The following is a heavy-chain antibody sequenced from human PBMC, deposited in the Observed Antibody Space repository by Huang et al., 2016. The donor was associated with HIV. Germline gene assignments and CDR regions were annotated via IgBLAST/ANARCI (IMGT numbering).Heavy chain of an antibody. CDR3: ARAKDTWDAYDI. V-gene: IGHV3-30-3*01. J-gene: IGHJ3*02. CDR1: GFPFNNHA. Sequence: QVQLVESGGGVVQPGRSLRLSCAAYGFPFNNHAMHWVRQAPGKGLDWVAVISNDGSNNYYADSVKGRFTISRDSSKSTLFLHMTSLRTEDTAVYYCARAKDTWDAYDIWGQGTMVSVSS. D-gene: IGHD5-18*01. CDR2: ISNDGSNN.